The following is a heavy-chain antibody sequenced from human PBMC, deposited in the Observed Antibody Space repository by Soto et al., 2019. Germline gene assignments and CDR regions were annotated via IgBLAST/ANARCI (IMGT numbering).Heavy chain of an antibody. J-gene: IGHJ4*02. V-gene: IGHV6-1*01. Sequence: QVVLQQSGPGLVKPSQTLSLTCAISGDSVSSNSAAWNWIRQFPSRGLEWLGRTYYRSKFYNDFAVCVESRIAINPDTYRNHFSMQLNSVTPEDSAVYYCASAVWTVPGGYYFDNWGRGTLVTASS. CDR1: GDSVSSNSAA. CDR2: TYYRSKFYN. CDR3: ASAVWTVPGGYYFDN. D-gene: IGHD4-17*01.